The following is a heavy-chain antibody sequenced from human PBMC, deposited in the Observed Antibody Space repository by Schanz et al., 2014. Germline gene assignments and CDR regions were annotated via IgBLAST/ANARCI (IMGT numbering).Heavy chain of an antibody. V-gene: IGHV3-7*04. CDR3: ARDAVTSVLTPGFYY. D-gene: IGHD4-17*01. Sequence: EVQLVESGGGLAQPGESLRLSCAASGFSFSNYWMSWVRQAPGKGLEGVANIKQDGSEKYYVDSVKGRFTISRDNAKKSLYLRMNSLRAEDTAVYYCARDAVTSVLTPGFYYWGQGTLVTVSS. CDR2: IKQDGSEK. J-gene: IGHJ4*02. CDR1: GFSFSNYW.